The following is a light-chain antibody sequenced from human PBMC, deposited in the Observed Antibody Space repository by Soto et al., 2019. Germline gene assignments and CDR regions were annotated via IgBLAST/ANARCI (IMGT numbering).Light chain of an antibody. CDR1: QSVSNDF. Sequence: EIVLTQSPGILSLSPGERATLSCRASQSVSNDFLAWYQQKPGQAPRLLIYGASSRATGIPARFSGSGSGTEFTLTISRLEPEDFAVYYCQQYGSSPWTFGQGTKVDIK. V-gene: IGKV3-20*01. CDR3: QQYGSSPWT. CDR2: GAS. J-gene: IGKJ1*01.